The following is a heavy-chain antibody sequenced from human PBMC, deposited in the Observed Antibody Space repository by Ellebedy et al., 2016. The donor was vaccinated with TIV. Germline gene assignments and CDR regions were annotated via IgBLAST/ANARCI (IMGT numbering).Heavy chain of an antibody. CDR2: IYWDDDK. D-gene: IGHD2-2*01. CDR3: ARGYCQTTSCYQGPDFDY. V-gene: IGHV2-5*02. Sequence: SGPTLVXPTQTLTLTCTFSGFSLSSSGVGVGWIRQPPGKALEWLALIYWDDDKRYSPSLKSRLTITKDTSKNQVVLTMTNMDPVDTATYYCARGYCQTTSCYQGPDFDYWGQGTLVTVSS. J-gene: IGHJ4*02. CDR1: GFSLSSSGVG.